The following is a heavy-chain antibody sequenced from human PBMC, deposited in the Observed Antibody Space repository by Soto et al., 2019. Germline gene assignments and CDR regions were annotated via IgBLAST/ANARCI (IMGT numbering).Heavy chain of an antibody. CDR1: GGSVSSGSYY. CDR2: IYYSGST. J-gene: IGHJ6*02. V-gene: IGHV4-61*01. Sequence: QVQLQESGPGLVKPSETLSLTCTVSGGSVSSGSYYWSWIRQPPGKGLEWIGYIYYSGSTNYNPSLKSRVTIPVDTSKNQFALKLSSVTAADTAVYYCARIAAALYYYYYYGMDVWGQGTTVTVSS. CDR3: ARIAAALYYYYYYGMDV. D-gene: IGHD6-13*01.